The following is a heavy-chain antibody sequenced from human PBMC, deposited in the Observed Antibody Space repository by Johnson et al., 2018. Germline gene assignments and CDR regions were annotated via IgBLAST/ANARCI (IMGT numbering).Heavy chain of an antibody. CDR2: IWYDGSNK. D-gene: IGHD4-17*01. Sequence: VQLVESGGGVVQPGRSXRLSCAASGFIFSNYGMHWVRQAPGKGLEWVAVIWYDGSNKNYADSVKGRFTISRDNSKNTRYLQMHSLRVEDTAVYYCARATGSYGDVYYYGMDVWGQGSTVTVSS. J-gene: IGHJ6*02. V-gene: IGHV3-33*08. CDR1: GFIFSNYG. CDR3: ARATGSYGDVYYYGMDV.